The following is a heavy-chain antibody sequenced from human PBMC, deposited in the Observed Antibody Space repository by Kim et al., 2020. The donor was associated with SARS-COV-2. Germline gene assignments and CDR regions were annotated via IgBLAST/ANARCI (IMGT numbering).Heavy chain of an antibody. V-gene: IGHV5-51*01. J-gene: IGHJ4*02. CDR3: ARRDFDY. CDR2: DSDP. Sequence: DSDPRYHPSFQGQVTISADKSISTAYLQWSSLKASDTAMYYCARRDFDYWGQGTLVTVSS.